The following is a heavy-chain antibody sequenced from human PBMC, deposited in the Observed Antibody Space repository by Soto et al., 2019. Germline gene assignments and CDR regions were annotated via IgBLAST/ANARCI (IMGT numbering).Heavy chain of an antibody. CDR1: GGSFSGYY. Sequence: QVQLQQWGAGLLKPSETLSLTCAVYGGSFSGYYWSWIRQPPGKGLEWIGEINHSGSTNYNPSLKSRVTITVDTSKNQFSLKLSSVTAADTAVYYCARGASYEYLFDYWRQGTLVTVSS. V-gene: IGHV4-34*01. CDR3: ARGASYEYLFDY. J-gene: IGHJ4*02. D-gene: IGHD5-12*01. CDR2: INHSGST.